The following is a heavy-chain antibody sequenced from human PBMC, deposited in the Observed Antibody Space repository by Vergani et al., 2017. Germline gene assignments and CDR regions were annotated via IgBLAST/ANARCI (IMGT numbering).Heavy chain of an antibody. CDR2: IYYSGST. J-gene: IGHJ6*02. CDR3: ARGRDDSSGYYYYYYGMDV. D-gene: IGHD3-22*01. V-gene: IGHV4-39*07. CDR1: GGSISSSSYY. Sequence: QLQLQESGPGLVKPSETLSLTCTVSGGSISSSSYYWGWIRQPPGKGLEWIGRIYYSGSTYYNPSRKSRVTISVDTSKNQFSLKLSSVTAADTAVYYCARGRDDSSGYYYYYYGMDVWGQGTTVTVSS.